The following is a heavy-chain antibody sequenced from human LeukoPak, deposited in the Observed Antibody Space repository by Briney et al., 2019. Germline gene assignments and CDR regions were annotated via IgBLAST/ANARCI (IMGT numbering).Heavy chain of an antibody. CDR3: ARGVGDSYGTPFPGREFGLEDHYYYMDV. Sequence: SETLSLTCTVSGGSISSGGYSWSWLRQPPGKGLEWIGYIYYSGSTYYNPSLKSRVTISVDTSKNQFSLKLSSVTAADTAVYYCARGVGDSYGTPFPGREFGLEDHYYYMDVWGKGTTVTVSS. CDR2: IYYSGST. V-gene: IGHV4-30-4*07. J-gene: IGHJ6*03. CDR1: GGSISSGGYS. D-gene: IGHD5-18*01.